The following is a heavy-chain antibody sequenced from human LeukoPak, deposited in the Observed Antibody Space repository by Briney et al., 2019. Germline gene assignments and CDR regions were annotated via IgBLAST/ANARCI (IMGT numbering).Heavy chain of an antibody. CDR1: GGSFSGYY. D-gene: IGHD2/OR15-2a*01. CDR3: ARGFPYYYYYYMDV. CDR2: INHSGST. J-gene: IGHJ6*03. V-gene: IGHV4-34*01. Sequence: SETLSLTCAVYGGSFSGYYWSWIRQPPGKGLEWIGEINHSGSTNYNPSLKSRVTISVDTSKNQFSLKLSSVTAADTAVYYCARGFPYYYYYYMDVWGKGTTVTVSS.